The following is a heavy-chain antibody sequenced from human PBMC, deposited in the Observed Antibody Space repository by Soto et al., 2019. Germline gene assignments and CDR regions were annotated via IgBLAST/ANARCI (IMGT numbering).Heavy chain of an antibody. CDR1: GGSISSGGYY. CDR3: ARDGRFGELSVWFDP. V-gene: IGHV4-31*03. J-gene: IGHJ5*02. Sequence: QVQLQESGPGLVKPSQTLSLTCTVSGGSISSGGYYWSWIRQHPGKGLEWIGYIYYSGSTYYNPSLKSRVTISVDTSKTQFSLKLSSVTAADTAVYYCARDGRFGELSVWFDPWGQGTLVTVSS. D-gene: IGHD3-10*01. CDR2: IYYSGST.